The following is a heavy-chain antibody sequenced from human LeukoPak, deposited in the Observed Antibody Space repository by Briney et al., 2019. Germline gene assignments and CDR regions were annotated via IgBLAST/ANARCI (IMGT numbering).Heavy chain of an antibody. CDR1: ENTFTNYY. V-gene: IGHV1-46*01. CDR3: ARERPRWIDGDGYNWGYFDY. D-gene: IGHD5-24*01. CDR2: INPNGDRT. Sequence: ASVKVSCKASENTFTNYYMHWVRQAPGQGLEWLGIINPNGDRTNYAQTFQGRVTMTRDTSTSTAYMELSSLRSEDTAVYYCARERPRWIDGDGYNWGYFDYWGQGTLVTVSS. J-gene: IGHJ4*02.